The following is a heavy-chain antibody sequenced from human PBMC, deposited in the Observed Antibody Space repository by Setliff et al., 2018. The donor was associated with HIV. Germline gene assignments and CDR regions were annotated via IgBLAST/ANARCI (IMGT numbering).Heavy chain of an antibody. D-gene: IGHD2-21*01. CDR2: IDKYGSVK. Sequence: GGSLRLSCAASGFTVSSNYMNWARQAPGKGLEWVANIDKYGSVKYYVDSVKGRFTISRDNAKNSLSLQMNSLRAEDTAVYYGASGNYCGNNCFPFDSWGPGTLVTVSS. J-gene: IGHJ4*02. CDR1: GFTVSSNY. CDR3: ASGNYCGNNCFPFDS. V-gene: IGHV3-7*05.